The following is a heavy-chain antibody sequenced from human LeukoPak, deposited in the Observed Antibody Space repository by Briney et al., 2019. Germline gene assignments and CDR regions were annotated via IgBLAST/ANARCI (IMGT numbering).Heavy chain of an antibody. D-gene: IGHD3-10*01. CDR2: INHSGST. V-gene: IGHV4-34*01. J-gene: IGHJ5*02. CDR3: ARGPASGSNFAWFDP. Sequence: PSETLSLTCAVYGGSLSHYYWSWIRQPPGRGLEWIGEINHSGSTNYNPSLKSRVTISVDMSKNQFSLELTSVTAADTAVYYCARGPASGSNFAWFDPWGQGTLVTVSS. CDR1: GGSLSHYY.